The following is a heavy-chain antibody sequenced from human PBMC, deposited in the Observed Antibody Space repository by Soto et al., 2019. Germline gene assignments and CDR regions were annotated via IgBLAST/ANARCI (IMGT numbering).Heavy chain of an antibody. Sequence: PSETLSLTCAVYGGSFSGYYWSWIRQTPGKGLEWIGEIDHSGSIKYNPSLESRVSISLDTSRNQFSLKLSSVTAADSAVFYCATGGGAAPGKWGQGTLVTVSS. J-gene: IGHJ4*02. CDR1: GGSFSGYY. V-gene: IGHV4-34*01. D-gene: IGHD6-13*01. CDR3: ATGGGAAPGK. CDR2: IDHSGSI.